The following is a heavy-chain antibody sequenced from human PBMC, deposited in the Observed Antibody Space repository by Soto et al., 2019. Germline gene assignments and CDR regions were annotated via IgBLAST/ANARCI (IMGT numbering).Heavy chain of an antibody. V-gene: IGHV1-3*01. CDR2: INAGNGNT. J-gene: IGHJ5*02. D-gene: IGHD2-15*01. CDR1: GYTFTSYA. Sequence: QVQLVQSGAEVKKPGASVKVSCKASGYTFTSYAMHWVRQAPGQRREWMGWINAGNGNTKYSQKFQGRVTITRDTSAITDYMELSSLRSEDTVVYYCAGDRIVVVAAHGCGNWFDPWGQGTLVTVSS. CDR3: AGDRIVVVAAHGCGNWFDP.